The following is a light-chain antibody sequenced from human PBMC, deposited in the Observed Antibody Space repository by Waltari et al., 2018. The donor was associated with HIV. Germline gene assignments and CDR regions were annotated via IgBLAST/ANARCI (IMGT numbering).Light chain of an antibody. CDR3: QQYGNSPDS. CDR1: QSVSSIY. J-gene: IGKJ2*03. CDR2: GAS. Sequence: IVLTQSPGTLSLSPGERATLSCRASQSVSSIYLAWYQQKPGQAPRLLIYGASSRATGIPDRFSGSGSGTDFTLTISRLEPEYLAVYYCQQYGNSPDSFGQGTKLEIK. V-gene: IGKV3-20*01.